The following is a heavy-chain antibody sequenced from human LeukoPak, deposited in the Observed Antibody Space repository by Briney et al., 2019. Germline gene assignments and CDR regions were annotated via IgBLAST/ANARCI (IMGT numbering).Heavy chain of an antibody. CDR1: GYTLSQLS. J-gene: IGHJ4*02. D-gene: IGHD4-17*01. Sequence: ASVNVSSKVSGYTLSQLSMHWVRQAPGKGLEWVGEFDPEDGETIYAQKFQGRVTMTGDTSTDTAYLELSSLTTEDTAVYYFSASPFTVTTNFDYWGQGTLVSVSS. CDR2: FDPEDGET. CDR3: SASPFTVTTNFDY. V-gene: IGHV1-24*01.